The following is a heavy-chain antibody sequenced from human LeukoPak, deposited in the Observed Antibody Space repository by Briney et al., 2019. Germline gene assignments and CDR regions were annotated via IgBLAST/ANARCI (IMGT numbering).Heavy chain of an antibody. V-gene: IGHV3-23*01. CDR3: AKMKGHPLPKYYMDV. CDR1: GFTFSGFA. CDR2: IIGSGDNT. D-gene: IGHD1-26*01. J-gene: IGHJ6*01. Sequence: GGSLRLSCAASGFTFSGFAMSWVRRTPGKGLEWVSGIIGSGDNTLYADSVKSRFTISRENSKNTLYLEMNSPRAEDTAIYYWAKMKGHPLPKYYMDVWGQGTTVTVSS.